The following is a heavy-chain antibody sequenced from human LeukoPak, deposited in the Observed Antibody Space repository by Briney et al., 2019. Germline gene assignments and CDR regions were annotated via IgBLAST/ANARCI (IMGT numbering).Heavy chain of an antibody. V-gene: IGHV3-53*01. D-gene: IGHD5-24*01. CDR3: TRTIPPAH. Sequence: GGSLRLSCTASGFLISSHYISWVRQAPGKGLDWVSVIYRSGGTYFADSVKGRFTISRDDSQNTVSLQMNSLRVEDTAVYYCTRTIPPAHWGQGTLVTVSS. CDR1: GFLISSHY. J-gene: IGHJ4*02. CDR2: IYRSGGT.